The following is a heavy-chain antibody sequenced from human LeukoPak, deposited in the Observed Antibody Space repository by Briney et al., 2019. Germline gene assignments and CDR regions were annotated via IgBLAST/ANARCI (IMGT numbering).Heavy chain of an antibody. Sequence: SETLSLTCTVSGDSISSTNYYWGWIRQPPGKGLEWIGSIYYSGSTNYNPSLKSRVTISVDTSKNQFSLKLSSVTAADTAVYYCARGYSSSWYWFDPWGQGTLVTVSS. CDR2: IYYSGST. CDR3: ARGYSSSWYWFDP. J-gene: IGHJ5*02. D-gene: IGHD6-13*01. CDR1: GDSISSTNYY. V-gene: IGHV4-39*07.